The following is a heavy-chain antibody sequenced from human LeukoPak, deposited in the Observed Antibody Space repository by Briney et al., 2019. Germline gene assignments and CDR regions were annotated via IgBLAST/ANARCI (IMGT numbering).Heavy chain of an antibody. CDR2: IIPIFGTA. D-gene: IGHD3-10*01. J-gene: IGHJ6*03. Sequence: GASVKVSCKASGGTFSSYTISWVRQAPGQGLEWMGGIIPIFGTANYAQKFQGRVTITADEPTSTAYMELSSLRSEDTAVYYCARGNDGSGSPSYYFYYMDVWGKGTTVTISS. CDR1: GGTFSSYT. V-gene: IGHV1-69*01. CDR3: ARGNDGSGSPSYYFYYMDV.